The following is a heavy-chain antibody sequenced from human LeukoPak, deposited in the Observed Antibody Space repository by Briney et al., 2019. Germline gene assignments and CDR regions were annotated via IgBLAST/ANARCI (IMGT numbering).Heavy chain of an antibody. D-gene: IGHD2-2*01. CDR1: GFTFSSYS. CDR3: ARWYCSSTSCYFDY. V-gene: IGHV3-48*04. CDR2: ISSSSSTI. J-gene: IGHJ4*02. Sequence: PGGSLRLSCAASGFTFSSYSMNWARQAPGKGLEWVSYISSSSSTIYYADSVKGRFTISRDNAKNSLYLQMNSLRAEDTAVYYCARWYCSSTSCYFDYWGQGTLVTVSS.